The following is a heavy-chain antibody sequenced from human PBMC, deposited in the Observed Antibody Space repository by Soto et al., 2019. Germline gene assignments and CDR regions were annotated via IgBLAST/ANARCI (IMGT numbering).Heavy chain of an antibody. CDR3: ARDSSAWPNYFDS. J-gene: IGHJ4*02. D-gene: IGHD6-19*01. CDR1: GFTFSSCA. CDR2: FSGRSGDT. Sequence: PGGSLRLSCAASGFTFSSCAMSWVRQAPGKGLEWVSAFSGRSGDTYYAASVKGRFTISGDNSKNTVILEMNNLRAEDTAVYYCARDSSAWPNYFDSWGQGIQVTVSS. V-gene: IGHV3-23*01.